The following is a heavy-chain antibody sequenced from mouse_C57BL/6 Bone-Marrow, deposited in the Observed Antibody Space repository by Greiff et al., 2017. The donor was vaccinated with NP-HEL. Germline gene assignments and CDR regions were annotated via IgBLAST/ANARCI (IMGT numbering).Heavy chain of an antibody. J-gene: IGHJ1*03. D-gene: IGHD2-4*01. CDR2: IHPNSGST. CDR1: GYTFTSYW. V-gene: IGHV1-64*01. CDR3: AREDDYDWDWYFDV. Sequence: QVQLQQPGAELVKPGASVKLSCKASGYTFTSYWMHWVKQRPGQGLEWIGMIHPNSGSTNYNEKFKSKATLTVDKSSSTAYMQLSRLTSEDSAVYYCAREDDYDWDWYFDVWGTGTTVTVSS.